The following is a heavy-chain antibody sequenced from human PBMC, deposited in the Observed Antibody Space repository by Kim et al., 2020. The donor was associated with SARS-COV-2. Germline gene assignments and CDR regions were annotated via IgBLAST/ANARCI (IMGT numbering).Heavy chain of an antibody. CDR3: ARQLRDGYKQGPLDY. V-gene: IGHV4-39*01. D-gene: IGHD5-12*01. J-gene: IGHJ4*02. Sequence: PSLKNGVPVSVDTSKNHFSLKLSSVTAADTAVYYCARQLRDGYKQGPLDYWGQGTLVTVSS.